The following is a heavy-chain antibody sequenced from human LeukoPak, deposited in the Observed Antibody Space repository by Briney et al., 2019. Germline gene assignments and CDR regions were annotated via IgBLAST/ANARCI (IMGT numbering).Heavy chain of an antibody. CDR1: GFTFSSYA. D-gene: IGHD5-12*01. J-gene: IGHJ4*02. V-gene: IGHV3-23*01. CDR2: ISGSGGST. Sequence: GGSLRLSCAASGFTFSSYAMSWVRQAPGKGLEWVSAISGSGGSTYYADSVRGRFTISRDNAKNSLYLQMNSLRAEDTAVYYCARESSYDHSIWGQGTLVTVSS. CDR3: ARESSYDHSI.